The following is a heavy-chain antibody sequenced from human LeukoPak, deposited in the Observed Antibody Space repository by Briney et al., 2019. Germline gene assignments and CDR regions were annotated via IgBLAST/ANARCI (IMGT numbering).Heavy chain of an antibody. V-gene: IGHV4-34*01. CDR1: GGSFSGYY. D-gene: IGHD5-12*01. Sequence: PSETLSLTCAVYGGSFSGYYWSWIRQPPGKGLEWIGEINHSGSTNYNPSLKSRVTISVDTSKNQFSLKLSSVTAADTAVYYCARGGGYVSPIGYWGQGALVTVSS. J-gene: IGHJ4*02. CDR3: ARGGGYVSPIGY. CDR2: INHSGST.